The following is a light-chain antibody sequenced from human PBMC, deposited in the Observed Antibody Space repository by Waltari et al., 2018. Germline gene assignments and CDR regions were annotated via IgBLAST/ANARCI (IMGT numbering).Light chain of an antibody. V-gene: IGKV1-12*01. Sequence: DIQMTQSPSSVSASVGDRVTITCRASQYILNWLAWYQPQPGKAPELLISASSTLQSGVPSRFSGSGSGTDFTLTISSLQPEDFATYYCQQTYSFPLTFGGGTKVEIK. J-gene: IGKJ4*01. CDR1: QYILNW. CDR3: QQTYSFPLT. CDR2: ASS.